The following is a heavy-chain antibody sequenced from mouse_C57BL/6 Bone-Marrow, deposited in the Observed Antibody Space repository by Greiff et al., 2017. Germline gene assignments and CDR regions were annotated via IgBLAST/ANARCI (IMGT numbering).Heavy chain of an antibody. J-gene: IGHJ3*01. V-gene: IGHV14-4*01. CDR2: IDPENGDT. CDR1: GFNINDDY. CDR3: TVDGYYPFAY. Sequence: EVQLQQSGAELVRPGASVKLSCTASGFNINDDYMHWVKQRPEQGLEWIGWIDPENGDTEYASQFQGKATITADTSSNTAYLQLSSLTSEDTAVYYCTVDGYYPFAYWGQGTLVTVSA. D-gene: IGHD2-3*01.